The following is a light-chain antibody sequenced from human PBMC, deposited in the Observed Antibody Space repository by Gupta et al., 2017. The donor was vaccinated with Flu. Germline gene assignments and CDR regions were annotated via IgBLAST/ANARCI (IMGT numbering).Light chain of an antibody. CDR3: GAWESNVSRFYV. V-gene: IGLV1-47*01. Sequence: NIGSHGVWWYQQFPGTAPRLLVYRNNERPSGVPDRFSCSKSGASASLTITGLRSEDEADYYCGAWESNVSRFYVFGTGTKVTV. CDR1: NIGSHG. J-gene: IGLJ1*01. CDR2: RNN.